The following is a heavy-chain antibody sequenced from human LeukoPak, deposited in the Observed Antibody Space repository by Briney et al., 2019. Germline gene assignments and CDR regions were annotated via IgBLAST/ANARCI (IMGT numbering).Heavy chain of an antibody. CDR3: AKKVQQLVRYYYGMDV. D-gene: IGHD6-13*01. V-gene: IGHV3-23*01. J-gene: IGHJ6*02. CDR2: ISGSGGST. Sequence: GGSLRLSCAASGFTFSSYAMSWVRQAPGKGLEWASAISGSGGSTYYADSVRGRFTISRDNSKNTLYLQMNSLRAEDTAVYYCAKKVQQLVRYYYGMDVWGQGTTVTVSS. CDR1: GFTFSSYA.